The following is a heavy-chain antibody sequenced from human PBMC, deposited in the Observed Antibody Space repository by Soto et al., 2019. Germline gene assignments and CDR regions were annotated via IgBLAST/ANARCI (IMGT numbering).Heavy chain of an antibody. CDR2: IYHSGST. J-gene: IGHJ4*02. CDR3: ARADSSGWYVGPIDY. CDR1: GGSISSGGYS. V-gene: IGHV4-30-2*01. Sequence: TLSLTCAVSGGSISSGGYSWSWIRQPPGKGLEWIGYIYHSGSTYYNPSLKSRVTISVDRSKNQFSLKLSSVTAADTAVYYCARADSSGWYVGPIDYWGQGTLVTVSS. D-gene: IGHD6-19*01.